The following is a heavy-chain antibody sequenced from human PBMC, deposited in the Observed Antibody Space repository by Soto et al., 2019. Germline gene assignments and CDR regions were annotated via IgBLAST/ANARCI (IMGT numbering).Heavy chain of an antibody. D-gene: IGHD2-15*01. CDR3: AREVVVAASD. V-gene: IGHV3-66*01. Sequence: EVQLVESGGGLVQPGGSLRLSCAASGFTVSSNYMSWVRQAPGKGLEWVSVIYSGGSTNYADSVKGRFTISRDNYTNTLYLPMNSLIAEDTAVYYCAREVVVAASDWGQRTLVTVSS. CDR1: GFTVSSNY. CDR2: IYSGGST. J-gene: IGHJ4*02.